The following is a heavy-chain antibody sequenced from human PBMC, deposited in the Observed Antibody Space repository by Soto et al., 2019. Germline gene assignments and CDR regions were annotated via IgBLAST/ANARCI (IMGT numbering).Heavy chain of an antibody. D-gene: IGHD3-16*02. V-gene: IGHV4-59*08. CDR3: ARLLYVWGSYRYKNWFDP. Sequence: TSETLSLTCTVSGGSISSYYCSWILQPPRKGLEWIGYIYYSGSTNYNPSLKSRVTISVDTFKNQFSLKLSSVTAADTAVYYCARLLYVWGSYRYKNWFDPWGQGTLVTVS. CDR2: IYYSGST. CDR1: GGSISSYY. J-gene: IGHJ5*02.